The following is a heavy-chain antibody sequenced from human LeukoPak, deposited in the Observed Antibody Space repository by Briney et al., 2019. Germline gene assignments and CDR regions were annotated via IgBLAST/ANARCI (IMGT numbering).Heavy chain of an antibody. J-gene: IGHJ4*02. CDR3: ATDAGCSGGSCYGSASYYFDY. CDR1: GYTFTSFY. D-gene: IGHD2-15*01. V-gene: IGHV1-2*02. CDR2: INPNSGGT. Sequence: ASVKVSCKASGYTFTSFYMRWVRQAPGQVLEWMGWINPNSGGTNYAQKFQGRVTMNRDTSISTTYMELRRLRSDDTAVYYCATDAGCSGGSCYGSASYYFDYWGQGTLVTVSS.